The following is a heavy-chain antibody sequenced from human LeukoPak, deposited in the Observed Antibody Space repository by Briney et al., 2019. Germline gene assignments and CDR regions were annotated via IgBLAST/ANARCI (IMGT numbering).Heavy chain of an antibody. J-gene: IGHJ4*02. CDR1: GFTFSIYA. CDR3: AKDRPNYFESNGDYYRRDGDY. Sequence: GGSLRLSCVASGFTFSIYAMSWVRQAPGKGLEWVSSISGSGGSTYYTDPVKGRFTISRDNSKNTLSLQMNSLRAEDTALYYCAKDRPNYFESNGDYYRRDGDYWGQGTLVTVSS. CDR2: ISGSGGST. D-gene: IGHD3-22*01. V-gene: IGHV3-23*01.